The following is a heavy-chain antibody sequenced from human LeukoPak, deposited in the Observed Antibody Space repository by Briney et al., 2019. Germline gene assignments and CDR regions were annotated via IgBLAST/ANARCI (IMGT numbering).Heavy chain of an antibody. Sequence: GGSLRLSCAASGLTFSGYWMSWVRQAPGKGLEWVANINQGASEKYYVDSVRGRFTISRDNAKKSLTLQMNSLRVDDTAVYYCASDGGPFDHWGRGTLVTVSS. CDR3: ASDGGPFDH. J-gene: IGHJ4*02. D-gene: IGHD3-3*01. V-gene: IGHV3-7*01. CDR1: GLTFSGYW. CDR2: INQGASEK.